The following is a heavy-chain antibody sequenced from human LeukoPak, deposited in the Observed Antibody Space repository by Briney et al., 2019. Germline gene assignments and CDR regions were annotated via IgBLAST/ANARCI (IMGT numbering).Heavy chain of an antibody. CDR1: GYTFTSYY. CDR3: ARDSGYRSSTSCYTGYFDY. V-gene: IGHV1-46*01. D-gene: IGHD2-2*02. CDR2: INPSGGST. Sequence: ASVKVSCKASGYTFTSYYMHWVRQAPGQGLEWMGIINPSGGSTSYAQKFQGRVTMTRDTSTSTVYMELSSLRSEDTAVYYCARDSGYRSSTSCYTGYFDYWGQGTLVTVSS. J-gene: IGHJ4*02.